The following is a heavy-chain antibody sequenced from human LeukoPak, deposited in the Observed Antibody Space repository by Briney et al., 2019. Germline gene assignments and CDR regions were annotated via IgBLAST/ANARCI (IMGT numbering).Heavy chain of an antibody. CDR2: IDPSDSST. J-gene: IGHJ5*02. Sequence: GEPLRISCKGSGYTFTSYWISWVRQMPGKGLEWMGRIDPSDSSTNYSPSFQGHVTISADKSISTAYLQWSSLKASDTAMYYCARHGSHQWLVPWGQGTLVIVSS. CDR3: ARHGSHQWLVP. V-gene: IGHV5-10-1*01. D-gene: IGHD6-19*01. CDR1: GYTFTSYW.